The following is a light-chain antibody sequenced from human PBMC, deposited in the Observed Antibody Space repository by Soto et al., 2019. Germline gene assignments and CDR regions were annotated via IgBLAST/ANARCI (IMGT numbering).Light chain of an antibody. J-gene: IGKJ2*01. CDR1: QKFDKF. Sequence: EIELTQSPATLSLSPGETATLSCRASQKFDKFLAWYQQSPRQPPRLLIFDSSNRATGVPVRFSGSGSGTDFTLTISRLEPEDFAVYYCQLYGSSHMFSFGQGTKVDIK. CDR2: DSS. V-gene: IGKV3-20*01. CDR3: QLYGSSHMFS.